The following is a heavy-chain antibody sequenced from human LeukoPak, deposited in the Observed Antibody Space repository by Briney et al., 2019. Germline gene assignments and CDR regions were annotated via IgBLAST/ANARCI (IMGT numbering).Heavy chain of an antibody. CDR3: ARDPLRGGWTDFDY. CDR2: INPNSGGI. Sequence: ASVKVSCKASGYTFTGYYMHWVRQAPGQGLEWMGWINPNSGGINYAQKFQGRVTMTRDTSISTAYMELSRLSSDDTAVYYCARDPLRGGWTDFDYWGQGTLVTVSS. V-gene: IGHV1-2*02. J-gene: IGHJ4*02. D-gene: IGHD6-19*01. CDR1: GYTFTGYY.